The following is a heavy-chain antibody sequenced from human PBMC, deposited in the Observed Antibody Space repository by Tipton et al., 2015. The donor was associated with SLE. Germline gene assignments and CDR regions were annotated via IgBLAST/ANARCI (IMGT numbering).Heavy chain of an antibody. CDR3: ARDLEYCSGTSCYPASWFDP. J-gene: IGHJ5*02. CDR2: IYYSGNT. Sequence: TLSLTCFVSGDSINNYYWSWIRQPPGKGLEWIGYIYYSGNTKYSPSLKSRVTISLDTSKNQFSLRLTSVTAADTAVYYCARDLEYCSGTSCYPASWFDPWGQGTLVTVSS. V-gene: IGHV4-59*12. CDR1: GDSINNYY. D-gene: IGHD2-2*01.